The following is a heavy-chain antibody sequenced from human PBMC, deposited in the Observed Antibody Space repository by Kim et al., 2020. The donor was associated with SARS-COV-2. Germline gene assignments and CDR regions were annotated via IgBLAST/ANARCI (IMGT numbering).Heavy chain of an antibody. V-gene: IGHV3-23*01. Sequence: GGSLRLSCAASGFTFSSYAMSWVRQAPGKGLEWVSAISGSGGSTYYADSVKGRFTISRDNSKNTLYLQMNSLRAEDTAVYYCAKFYSYDTYYYGMDVWGQGTTVTVSS. CDR2: ISGSGGST. CDR1: GFTFSSYA. J-gene: IGHJ6*02. D-gene: IGHD3-22*01. CDR3: AKFYSYDTYYYGMDV.